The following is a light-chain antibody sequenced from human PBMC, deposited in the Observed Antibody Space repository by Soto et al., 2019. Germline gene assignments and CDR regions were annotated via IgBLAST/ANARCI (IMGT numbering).Light chain of an antibody. V-gene: IGLV1-51*01. CDR2: DNN. CDR1: SSNIGNHY. J-gene: IGLJ2*01. CDR3: GTWDSSLSAGV. Sequence: QAVLTQPPSVSAAPGQKVIISCSGSSSNIGNHYVSWYQQLPGTAPKLLIYDNNKRPSGIPDRFSGSKSGTSATLGITGLQTGDEADYYCGTWDSSLSAGVFGGGTKLTVL.